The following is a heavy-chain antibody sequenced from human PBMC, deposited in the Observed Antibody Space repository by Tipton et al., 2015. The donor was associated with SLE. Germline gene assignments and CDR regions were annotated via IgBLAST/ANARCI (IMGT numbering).Heavy chain of an antibody. J-gene: IGHJ4*02. V-gene: IGHV4-34*01. Sequence: TLSLTCAVYGGSFSGYYWSWIRQPPGKGLEWIGDVNHSGSTNYNPSLKSRVTISVDTSKNQFSLKLSSVTAADTAVYYCAMIAAAEDYWGQGTLVTVSS. D-gene: IGHD6-13*01. CDR2: VNHSGST. CDR1: GGSFSGYY. CDR3: AMIAAAEDY.